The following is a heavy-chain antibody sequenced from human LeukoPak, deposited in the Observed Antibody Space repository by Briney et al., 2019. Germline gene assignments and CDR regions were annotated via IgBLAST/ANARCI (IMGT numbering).Heavy chain of an antibody. J-gene: IGHJ4*02. Sequence: GGSLRLSCATSGFTFSTSWMHWVRQAPGKGLVWVSRINTDGNTRDYADSVKGRFTISRDNAKNTLYLQMNSLRAEDAAVYYCVRDMGYYDKVWGQGTLVTVSS. V-gene: IGHV3-74*01. CDR2: INTDGNTR. D-gene: IGHD3-22*01. CDR1: GFTFSTSW. CDR3: VRDMGYYDKV.